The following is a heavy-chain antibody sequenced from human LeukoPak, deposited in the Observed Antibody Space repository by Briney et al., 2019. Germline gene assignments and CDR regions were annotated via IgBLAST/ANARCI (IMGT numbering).Heavy chain of an antibody. V-gene: IGHV3-23*01. D-gene: IGHD1-1*01. Sequence: PGGSLRLSCAASGFTFSSCSMSWVRQAPGKGLEWVSTINPSGGSTYYADSVKGRFTISRDNSKNMVYLQMNSLRAEDTAAYYCAKDRAGTPWADWGQGTLVTVSS. J-gene: IGHJ4*02. CDR2: INPSGGST. CDR1: GFTFSSCS. CDR3: AKDRAGTPWAD.